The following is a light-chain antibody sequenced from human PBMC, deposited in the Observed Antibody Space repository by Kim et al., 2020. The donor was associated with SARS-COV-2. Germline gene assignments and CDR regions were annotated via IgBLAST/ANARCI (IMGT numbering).Light chain of an antibody. V-gene: IGKV1-33*01. Sequence: DIQMTQSPSSLSASVGDRVTITCQASQDISNYLNWYQQKPGKAPKLLIYDASNLETGVPSRFSGSGSGTDFTFTISSLQPEDIATYYCQQYDNLPFTFGPGAQV. CDR1: QDISNY. J-gene: IGKJ3*01. CDR2: DAS. CDR3: QQYDNLPFT.